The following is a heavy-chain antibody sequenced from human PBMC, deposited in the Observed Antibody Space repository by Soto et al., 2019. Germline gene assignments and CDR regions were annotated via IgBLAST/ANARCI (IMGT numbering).Heavy chain of an antibody. V-gene: IGHV5-51*01. CDR2: IYPGDSDT. D-gene: IGHD2-2*01. J-gene: IGHJ6*02. CDR3: ARQNIVVVPAASPLYYYYGMDV. Sequence: PGESLKISCKGSGYSFTSYWIGWVRQMPGKGLEWMGIIYPGDSDTRYSPPFQGQVTISADKSISTAYPQWSSLKASDTAMYYCARQNIVVVPAASPLYYYYGMDVWGQGTTVTVSS. CDR1: GYSFTSYW.